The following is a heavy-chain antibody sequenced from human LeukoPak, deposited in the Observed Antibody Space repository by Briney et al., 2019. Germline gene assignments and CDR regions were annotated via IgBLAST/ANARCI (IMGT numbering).Heavy chain of an antibody. V-gene: IGHV4-34*12. D-gene: IGHD3-3*01. CDR3: ARGLASGYPPIPFDY. Sequence: SETLSLTCAVYVGSFSGYYWTWIRQPPGKGLEWIGEIIDTGSTKYNSSLKSRVTISVDTSKNQFSLSLDSVTAADTAVYYCARGLASGYPPIPFDYXGQGTLVTVSS. J-gene: IGHJ4*02. CDR2: IIDTGST. CDR1: VGSFSGYY.